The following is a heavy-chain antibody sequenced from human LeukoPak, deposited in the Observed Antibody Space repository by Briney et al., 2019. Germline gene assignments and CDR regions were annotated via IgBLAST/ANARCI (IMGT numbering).Heavy chain of an antibody. J-gene: IGHJ4*02. Sequence: GGSLRLSCITSGFTFGDYAMSWVRQAPGKGLEWVGFIRSKAYGGTTEYAASVKGRFTISRDDSKSIAYLQMNSLKTEDTAVYYCTRQLGYCSGGSCYDGGVYFDYWGQGTLVTVSS. D-gene: IGHD2-15*01. CDR1: GFTFGDYA. CDR3: TRQLGYCSGGSCYDGGVYFDY. CDR2: IRSKAYGGTT. V-gene: IGHV3-49*04.